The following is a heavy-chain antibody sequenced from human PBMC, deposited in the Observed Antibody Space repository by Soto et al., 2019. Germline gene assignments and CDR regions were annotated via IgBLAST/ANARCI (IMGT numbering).Heavy chain of an antibody. J-gene: IGHJ6*02. CDR2: IWYDGSNK. V-gene: IGHV3-33*01. D-gene: IGHD6-6*01. CDR1: GFTFSSYG. CDR3: ARDRIQISIAARSNYYYYGMDV. Sequence: QVQLVESGGGVVQPGRSLRLSCAASGFTFSSYGMHWVRQAPGKGLEWVAVIWYDGSNKYYADSVKGRFTISRDNSKNTLYLQMNSLRAEDTAVYYCARDRIQISIAARSNYYYYGMDVWGQGTTVTVSS.